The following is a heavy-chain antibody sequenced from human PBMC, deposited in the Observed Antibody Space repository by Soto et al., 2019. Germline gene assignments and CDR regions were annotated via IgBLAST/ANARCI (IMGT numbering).Heavy chain of an antibody. D-gene: IGHD2-15*01. Sequence: PSETLSLTCTVSGGSISSYYWSWIRQPPGKGLEWIGYINDSGSTNYNPSLKSRVTISVDRSKKQFSLKLSSVTVADTAVYYCARGRYCSGGSCFDGNYFYMDIWGKGTTVTVSS. CDR2: INDSGST. CDR3: ARGRYCSGGSCFDGNYFYMDI. CDR1: GGSISSYY. J-gene: IGHJ6*03. V-gene: IGHV4-59*12.